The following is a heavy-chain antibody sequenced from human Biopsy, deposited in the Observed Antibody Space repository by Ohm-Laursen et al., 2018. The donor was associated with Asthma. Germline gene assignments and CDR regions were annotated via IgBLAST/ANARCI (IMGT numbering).Heavy chain of an antibody. D-gene: IGHD6-19*01. Sequence: SLRLSCAASGFPFRGFGMTWVRQAPGRGLEWVATISGGGLSTFYAASVKGRFTISSDTLKNTVFLHLSSLRAEDTAVYYCAKESGTVGWHADYLEEWGRGTLVTVSS. CDR2: ISGGGLST. J-gene: IGHJ4*02. CDR1: GFPFRGFG. CDR3: AKESGTVGWHADYLEE. V-gene: IGHV3-23*01.